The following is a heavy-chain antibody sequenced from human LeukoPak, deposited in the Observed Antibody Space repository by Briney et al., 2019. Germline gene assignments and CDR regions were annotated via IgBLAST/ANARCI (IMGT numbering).Heavy chain of an antibody. D-gene: IGHD3-10*01. CDR3: ARFPSARGVPVDY. J-gene: IGHJ4*02. V-gene: IGHV5-51*01. CDR2: IYPGDSDT. CDR1: GYSFTSYW. Sequence: GESLKISCKGSGYSFTSYWIGWVRQMPGKGLEWMGIIYPGDSDTRYSPSFEGQVTISADKSISTAYLQWSSLKASDTAMYYCARFPSARGVPVDYWGQGTLVTVSS.